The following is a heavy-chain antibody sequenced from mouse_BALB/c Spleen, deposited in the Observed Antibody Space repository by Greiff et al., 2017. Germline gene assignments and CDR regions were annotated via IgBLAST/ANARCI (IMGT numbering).Heavy chain of an antibody. J-gene: IGHJ3*01. V-gene: IGHV3-2*02. CDR1: GYSITSDYA. CDR2: ISYSGST. CDR3: ARGGITFAY. Sequence: VQLKQSGPGLVKPSQSLSLTCTVTGYSITSDYAWNWIRQFPGNKLEWMGYISYSGSTSYNPSLKSRISITRDTSKNQFFLQLNSVTTEDTATYYCARGGITFAYWGQGTLVTVSA. D-gene: IGHD2-4*01.